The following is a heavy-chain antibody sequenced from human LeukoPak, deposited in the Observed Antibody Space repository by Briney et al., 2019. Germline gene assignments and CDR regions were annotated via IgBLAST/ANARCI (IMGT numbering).Heavy chain of an antibody. Sequence: GGSLRLSCVASRFTFSNHYMNWVRQPPGKGLEWVSNIGTSSTTIYYADSVKGRFTISRYNAKNSLYLQMNSLRAEDTAVYYCARGPVSSSGFFGYWGQGTLVTVSS. V-gene: IGHV3-48*04. D-gene: IGHD6-19*01. J-gene: IGHJ4*02. CDR1: RFTFSNHY. CDR2: IGTSSTTI. CDR3: ARGPVSSSGFFGY.